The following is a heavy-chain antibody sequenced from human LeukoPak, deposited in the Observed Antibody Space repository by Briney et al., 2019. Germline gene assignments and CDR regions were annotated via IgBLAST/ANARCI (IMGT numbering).Heavy chain of an antibody. CDR2: ISAYNGNT. Sequence: ASVKVSCKASGYTFTSYGISWVRQAPGQGLEWMGWISAYNGNTNYAQKLQGRVTMTTDTSTSTAYMELRSLRSDDTAVYYCARAGRGYSGYDYFYYYYYMDVWGKGTTVTVSS. J-gene: IGHJ6*03. D-gene: IGHD5-12*01. V-gene: IGHV1-18*01. CDR1: GYTFTSYG. CDR3: ARAGRGYSGYDYFYYYYYMDV.